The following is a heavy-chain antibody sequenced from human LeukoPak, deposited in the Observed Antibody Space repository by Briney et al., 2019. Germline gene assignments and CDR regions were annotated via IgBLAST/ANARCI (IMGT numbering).Heavy chain of an antibody. CDR1: GFTFSSYA. V-gene: IGHV3-23*01. CDR3: ATSEGAGSGPHY. J-gene: IGHJ4*02. Sequence: PGGSLRLSCAASGFTFSSYAMSWVRQAPGKGLEWVSAISGSGGSTYYADSVKGRFTISRDNSKNTLYLQMNSLRAEDTAVYYCATSEGAGSGPHYWGQGTLVTVSS. D-gene: IGHD3-10*01. CDR2: ISGSGGST.